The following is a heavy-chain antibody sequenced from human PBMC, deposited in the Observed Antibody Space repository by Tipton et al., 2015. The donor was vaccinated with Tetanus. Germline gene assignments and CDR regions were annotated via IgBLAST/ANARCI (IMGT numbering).Heavy chain of an antibody. J-gene: IGHJ4*02. CDR1: GFIFSSYG. V-gene: IGHV3-33*01. CDR2: SWYDGTDK. D-gene: IGHD2-15*01. CDR3: AREADCSGGSCFSGDFDN. Sequence: AASGFIFSSYGIHWVRLAPGKGLEWVAVSWYDGTDKYYADSVKGRFTISRDNSKNTLYLQMNSLRAEDTAVYYCAREADCSGGSCFSGDFDNWGQGTQVTVSS.